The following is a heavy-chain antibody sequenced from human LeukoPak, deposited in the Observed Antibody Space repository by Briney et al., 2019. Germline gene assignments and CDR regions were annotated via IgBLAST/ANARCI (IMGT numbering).Heavy chain of an antibody. J-gene: IGHJ4*02. CDR3: ARDLGSGSLHY. Sequence: ASVKVSCRASGYTFTSYAIHWVRQAPGQRLEWLGWINTGNGDTRYSQTFQGRVTITSYTSASTAYMELSSLRSEDTAVYYCARDLGSGSLHYWGQGTLVTVSS. CDR1: GYTFTSYA. CDR2: INTGNGDT. V-gene: IGHV1-3*04. D-gene: IGHD1-26*01.